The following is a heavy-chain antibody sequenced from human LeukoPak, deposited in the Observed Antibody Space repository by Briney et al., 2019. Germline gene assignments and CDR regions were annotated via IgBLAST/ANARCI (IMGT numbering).Heavy chain of an antibody. CDR3: ARGTGGY. J-gene: IGHJ4*02. Sequence: SETLSLTCAVYGGSFSGYYWSWIRQPPGKGPEWIGEINHSGSTNYNPSLKSRVTISVDTSKNQFSLKLSSVTAADTAVYYCARGTGGYWGQGTLVTVSS. V-gene: IGHV4-34*01. CDR2: INHSGST. D-gene: IGHD3-10*01. CDR1: GGSFSGYY.